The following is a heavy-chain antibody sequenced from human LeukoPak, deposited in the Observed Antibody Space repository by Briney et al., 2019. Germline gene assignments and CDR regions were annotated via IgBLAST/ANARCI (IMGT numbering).Heavy chain of an antibody. CDR1: GFTFSSYG. CDR3: ARADGGSGSYHFDY. CDR2: IWYDGSNK. J-gene: IGHJ4*02. D-gene: IGHD3-10*01. V-gene: IGHV3-33*01. Sequence: GGSLRLSCAASGFTFSSYGMHWVRQAPGQGLEWVAVIWYDGSNKYYADSVTGRFTISRDNSKHTLYLQMNSRRAEDTAVYYCARADGGSGSYHFDYWGQGTLVTVSS.